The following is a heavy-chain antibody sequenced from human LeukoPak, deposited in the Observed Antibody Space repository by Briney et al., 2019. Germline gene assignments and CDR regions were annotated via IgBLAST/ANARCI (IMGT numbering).Heavy chain of an antibody. CDR2: TRNKLNSYTT. CDR3: ARSGFDSTGLVFDY. Sequence: GGSLRLSCAASGFTFSDHYMDWVRQAPGKGLEWVGRTRNKLNSYTTEYAASVKGRFTISRDESKNSLYLQMNSLETEDTAVYYCARSGFDSTGLVFDYWGQGTLVTVPS. CDR1: GFTFSDHY. V-gene: IGHV3-72*01. D-gene: IGHD3-22*01. J-gene: IGHJ4*02.